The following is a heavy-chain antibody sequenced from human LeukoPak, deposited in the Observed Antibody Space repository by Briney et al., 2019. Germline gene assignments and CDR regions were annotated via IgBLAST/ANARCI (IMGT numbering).Heavy chain of an antibody. Sequence: GGSLRLSCAASGFTFTTYAMSWVRQAPGKGPEWVSGISGSGANTYYSDSVKGRFTISRDNSKDTLYLQMNSLRAEDTAIYFCARRKYDSSGFDYWGQETLVTVSS. CDR3: ARRKYDSSGFDY. CDR1: GFTFTTYA. D-gene: IGHD3-22*01. V-gene: IGHV3-23*01. CDR2: ISGSGANT. J-gene: IGHJ4*02.